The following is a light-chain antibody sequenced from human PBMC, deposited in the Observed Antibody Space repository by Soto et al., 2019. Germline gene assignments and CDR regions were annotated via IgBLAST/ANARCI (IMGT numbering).Light chain of an antibody. CDR1: SSDVGGYNY. CDR2: EVS. J-gene: IGLJ1*01. V-gene: IGLV2-8*01. CDR3: SSYAGSNNYV. Sequence: QSVLTQPPSASGSPGQSVTISCTGTSSDVGGYNYVSWYQQHPGKAPKLMIYEVSKRPSGVPDRFSGSKSGNTASLTVSGLQADDEADSYCSSYAGSNNYVFGTSTKVTV.